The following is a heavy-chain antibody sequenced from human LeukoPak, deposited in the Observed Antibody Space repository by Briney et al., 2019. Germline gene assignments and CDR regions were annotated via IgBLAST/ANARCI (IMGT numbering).Heavy chain of an antibody. Sequence: PSETLSLTCAVYGGSFSGYYWSWIRQPPGKGLEWIGEINHSGSTNYNPSLKSRVTISVDTSKNQFSLKLSSVTAADTAVYYCARGGGPGEPLRFDPWGQGTLVTVSS. D-gene: IGHD1-26*01. V-gene: IGHV4-34*01. CDR3: ARGGGPGEPLRFDP. J-gene: IGHJ5*02. CDR1: GGSFSGYY. CDR2: INHSGST.